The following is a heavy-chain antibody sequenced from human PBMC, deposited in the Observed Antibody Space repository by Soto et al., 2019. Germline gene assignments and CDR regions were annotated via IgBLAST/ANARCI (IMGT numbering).Heavy chain of an antibody. CDR3: ARERSSTIFVSGVDV. CDR2: TYYMSEWFN. Sequence: TLSLTCAISGDSVSSTSAAWTWIRQSPSRGLEWLGRTYYMSEWFNDYAVSVKSRITINPDTSKNQFSLQLNSVTPEDTAVYYCARERSSTIFVSGVDVWGQGTTVTVSS. J-gene: IGHJ6*02. D-gene: IGHD3-3*01. CDR1: GDSVSSTSAA. V-gene: IGHV6-1*01.